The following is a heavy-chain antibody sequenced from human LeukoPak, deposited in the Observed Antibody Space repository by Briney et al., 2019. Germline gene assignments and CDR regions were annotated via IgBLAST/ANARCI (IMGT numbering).Heavy chain of an antibody. CDR2: IYYSGST. V-gene: IGHV4-59*01. J-gene: IGHJ4*02. D-gene: IGHD3-10*01. CDR3: ARSPMVRGVTTFGY. Sequence: KPSETLSLTCTVSGVSISNYYWSWLRQPPGKGLEWLGYIYYSGSTNYNPSLKSRVTISVDTSKNQFSLKLSSVTAADTAVYYCARSPMVRGVTTFGYWGQGTLVTVSS. CDR1: GVSISNYY.